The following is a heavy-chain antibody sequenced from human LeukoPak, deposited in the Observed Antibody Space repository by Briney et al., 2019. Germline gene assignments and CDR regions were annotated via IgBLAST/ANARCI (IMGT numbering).Heavy chain of an antibody. Sequence: GGSLRLSCAASEFTVSSNYMSWVRQAPVKGLEWVSVIYSCGSTYYADSVKGRFTISRDNSKNTLYLQMNSLRAEDTAVYYCARRAGAYSHPYDYWGQGTLVTVSS. CDR1: EFTVSSNY. V-gene: IGHV3-53*01. D-gene: IGHD4/OR15-4a*01. J-gene: IGHJ4*02. CDR3: ARRAGAYSHPYDY. CDR2: IYSCGST.